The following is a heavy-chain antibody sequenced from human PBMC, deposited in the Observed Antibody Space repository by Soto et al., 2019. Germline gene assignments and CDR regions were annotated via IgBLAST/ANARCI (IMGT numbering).Heavy chain of an antibody. V-gene: IGHV4-31*03. J-gene: IGHJ2*01. CDR2: IYYSGST. CDR1: GGSISSGGYY. CDR3: ARVSVTPSWHFDL. Sequence: QVQLQESGPGLVKPSQTLSLTCTVSGGSISSGGYYWSWIRQHPGKGLGWIGYIYYSGSTYYKPSLKSRVTLSVDTSQHQFSLKLSSVTAADTAVYYCARVSVTPSWHFDLWGRGTLVTVSS.